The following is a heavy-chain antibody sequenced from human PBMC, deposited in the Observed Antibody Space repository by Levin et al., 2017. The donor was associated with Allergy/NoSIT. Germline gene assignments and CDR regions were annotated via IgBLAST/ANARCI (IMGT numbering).Heavy chain of an antibody. Sequence: PGGSLRLSCTASGFTFGDYAMSWFRQAPGKGLEWVGFIRSKAYGGTTEYAASVKGRFTISRDDSKSIAYLQMNSLKTEDTAVYYCTRVIEIDSPSWFDPWGQGTLVTVSS. CDR3: TRVIEIDSPSWFDP. CDR1: GFTFGDYA. D-gene: IGHD2/OR15-2a*01. CDR2: IRSKAYGGTT. J-gene: IGHJ5*02. V-gene: IGHV3-49*03.